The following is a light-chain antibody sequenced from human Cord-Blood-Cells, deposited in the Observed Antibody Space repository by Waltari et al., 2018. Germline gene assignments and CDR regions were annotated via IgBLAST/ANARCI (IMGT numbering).Light chain of an antibody. V-gene: IGLV2-11*01. CDR1: SRDVGGYNY. CDR2: EVS. J-gene: IGLJ1*01. Sequence: QSALTQPRSVSGSPGQSVTISCTGTSRDVGGYNYVSWYQPHPGKAPKLMSYEVSKRPSGVPDRFPGAKSGNTASLTISGLQAEDEADYYCCSYAGSYSYVFGTGTKVTVL. CDR3: CSYAGSYSYV.